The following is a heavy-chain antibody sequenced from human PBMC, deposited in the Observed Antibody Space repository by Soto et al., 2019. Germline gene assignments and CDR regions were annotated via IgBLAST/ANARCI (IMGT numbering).Heavy chain of an antibody. D-gene: IGHD3-10*01. CDR1: GGSMSEYF. J-gene: IGHJ4*02. CDR2: IYYLGST. CDR3: ARDGYDGSGSPYPAY. Sequence: SETLSLTCSGSGGSMSEYFWRWIRQSPGKGLEWIGYIYYLGSTDYNPSLKSRVTISVDTSKRQFSLRLTSVTAADTAVYYCARDGYDGSGSPYPAYWGPGTQVTVSS. V-gene: IGHV4-59*01.